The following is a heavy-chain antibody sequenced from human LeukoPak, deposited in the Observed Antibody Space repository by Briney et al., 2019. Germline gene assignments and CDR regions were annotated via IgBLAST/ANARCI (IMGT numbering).Heavy chain of an antibody. J-gene: IGHJ3*02. V-gene: IGHV4-39*01. D-gene: IGHD3-9*01. CDR2: IYYSGST. CDR3: ARSYDILTGYYGAFDI. Sequence: SETLSLTCTVSGGSISSSSYYWGWIRQPPGKGLEWIGSIYYSGSTYYNPSLKSRVTISVDTSKNQFSLKLSSVTAADTAVYYCARSYDILTGYYGAFDIWGQGTMVTVSS. CDR1: GGSISSSSYY.